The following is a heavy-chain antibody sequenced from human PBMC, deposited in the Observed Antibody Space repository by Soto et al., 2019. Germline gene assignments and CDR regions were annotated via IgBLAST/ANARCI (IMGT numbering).Heavy chain of an antibody. CDR3: ARDRDVRTYSSSWYGFDP. D-gene: IGHD6-13*01. CDR1: GYTFTSYG. V-gene: IGHV1-18*01. CDR2: ISAYNGNT. J-gene: IGHJ5*02. Sequence: ASVKVSCKASGYTFTSYGISWVRQAPGQGLEWTGWISAYNGNTNYAQKLQGRVTMTTDTSTSTAYMELRSLRSDDTAVYYCARDRDVRTYSSSWYGFDPWGQGTLVTVSS.